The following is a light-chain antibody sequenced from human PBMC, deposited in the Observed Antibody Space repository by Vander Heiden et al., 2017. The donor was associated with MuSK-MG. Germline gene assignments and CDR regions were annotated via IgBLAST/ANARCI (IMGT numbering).Light chain of an antibody. J-gene: IGKJ4*01. CDR3: HQYNNWPPL. Sequence: EIVMTQSPATLSVSPGERATLSCRASQSVSSNLAWYQQKPGQAPRLLIHGASTRATGIPARFSGSGSGTEFTLTISSLQSEDFAVYYCHQYNNWPPLFGGGTKVEIK. CDR1: QSVSSN. V-gene: IGKV3-15*01. CDR2: GAS.